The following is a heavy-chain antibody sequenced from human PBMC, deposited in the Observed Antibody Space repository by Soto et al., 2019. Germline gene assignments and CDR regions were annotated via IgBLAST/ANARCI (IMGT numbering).Heavy chain of an antibody. CDR1: GYTFTSYD. J-gene: IGHJ4*02. V-gene: IGHV1-8*01. D-gene: IGHD6-13*01. CDR2: MNPNSGNT. Sequence: GASVKVSCKASGYTFTSYDINWVRQATGQGLEWMGWMNPNSGNTGYAQKFQGRVTMTRNTSISTAYMELSSLRSEDTAVYYCARGLIAASGTPWYYFDYWGQGTLVTVSS. CDR3: ARGLIAASGTPWYYFDY.